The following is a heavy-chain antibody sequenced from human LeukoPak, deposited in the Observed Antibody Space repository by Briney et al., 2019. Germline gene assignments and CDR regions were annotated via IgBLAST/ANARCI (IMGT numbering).Heavy chain of an antibody. CDR3: ARTYYYGRGGSYFDY. CDR1: GGTFSSYA. V-gene: IGHV1-69*04. J-gene: IGHJ4*02. D-gene: IGHD3-10*01. Sequence: SVKVSCKASGGTFSSYAISWVRQAPGQGLEWMGRIIPILGIANYAQKFQGRVTITADKSTSTAYMELSSLRSEDTAVYYCARTYYYGRGGSYFDYWGQGTLVTVSS. CDR2: IIPILGIA.